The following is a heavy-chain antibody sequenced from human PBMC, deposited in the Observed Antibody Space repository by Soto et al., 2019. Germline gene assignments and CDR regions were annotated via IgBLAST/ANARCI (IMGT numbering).Heavy chain of an antibody. CDR1: GGSISSSSYY. D-gene: IGHD3-3*01. CDR3: ARQDKITIFGVAHNWFDP. J-gene: IGHJ5*02. CDR2: IYYSGST. V-gene: IGHV4-39*01. Sequence: SETLSLTCTVSGGSISSSSYYWGWIRQPPGKGLEWIGSIYYSGSTYYNPSLKSRVTISVDTSKNQFSLKLSSVTAADTAVYYCARQDKITIFGVAHNWFDPWGQGTLVTVYS.